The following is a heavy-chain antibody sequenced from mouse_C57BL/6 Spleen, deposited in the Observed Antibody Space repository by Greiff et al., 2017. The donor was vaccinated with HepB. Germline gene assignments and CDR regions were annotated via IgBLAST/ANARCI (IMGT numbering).Heavy chain of an antibody. D-gene: IGHD1-1*01. CDR1: GYTFTDYY. J-gene: IGHJ1*03. CDR3: ARVTTVVATRYFDV. CDR2: INPNNGGT. Sequence: EVKLQQSGPELVKPGASVKISCKASGYTFTDYYMNWVKQSHGKSLEWIGDINPNNGGTSYNQKFKGKATLTVDKSSSTAYMELRSLTSEDSAVYYCARVTTVVATRYFDVWGTGTTVTVSS. V-gene: IGHV1-26*01.